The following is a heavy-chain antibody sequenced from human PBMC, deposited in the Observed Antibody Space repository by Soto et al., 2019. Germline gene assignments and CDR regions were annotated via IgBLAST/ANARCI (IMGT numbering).Heavy chain of an antibody. J-gene: IGHJ4*02. Sequence: PSETLSLTCSVSGASVSSGGYFWTWIRQLPGKGLEWIGYIYYSGTTHYNPSLQSRLTMSVDTSKNQFSLKLISVTAADTAVNCCARSDSRYWGQGTLRTRSS. D-gene: IGHD3-22*01. CDR3: ARSDSRY. CDR1: GASVSSGGYF. CDR2: IYYSGTT. V-gene: IGHV4-61*08.